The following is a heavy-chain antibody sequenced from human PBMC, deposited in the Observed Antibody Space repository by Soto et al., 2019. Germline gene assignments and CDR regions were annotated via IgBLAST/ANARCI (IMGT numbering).Heavy chain of an antibody. CDR1: GFTFSDFD. CDR3: ARDLSGGNLYYPGLDI. CDR2: ITSNSAYV. D-gene: IGHD2-8*01. Sequence: EVQLVESGGGLVKPGGSLRLSCAVSGFTFSDFDMTWVRQAPGKGLEWVSSITSNSAYVYYADSLKGRFTISRENGKSSFFLQTNAPRAENTAVYYCARDLSGGNLYYPGLDIWGQGPTVNVSS. J-gene: IGHJ6*02. V-gene: IGHV3-21*01.